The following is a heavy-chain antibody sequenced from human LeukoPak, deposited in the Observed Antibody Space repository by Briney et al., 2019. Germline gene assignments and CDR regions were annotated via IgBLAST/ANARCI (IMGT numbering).Heavy chain of an antibody. CDR3: ARFPGIVTAGEVDP. V-gene: IGHV5-51*01. D-gene: IGHD1-26*01. J-gene: IGHJ5*02. CDR2: IYPGDSDT. Sequence: GESLKISSEGSGYSFTSYWLGWVRQMPGKGLEWMWIIYPGDSDTRYSPSFQGQVTISADKSISTAYLQWSSLKASDTAMYYCARFPGIVTAGEVDPWGQGTLVTVSS. CDR1: GYSFTSYW.